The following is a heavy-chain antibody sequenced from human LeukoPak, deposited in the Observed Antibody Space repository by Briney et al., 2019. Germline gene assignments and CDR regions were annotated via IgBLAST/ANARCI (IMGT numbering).Heavy chain of an antibody. CDR3: ARQTGSGLFILP. CDR2: IYYSGNT. Sequence: PSETLSLTCTVSGGSISTYYWSWIRQPPGKGLEWIGSIYYSGNTYYNASLKSQVSISIDTSKNQFSLRLTSVTAADTAVYYCARQTGSGLFILPGGQGTLVTVSS. V-gene: IGHV4-59*04. CDR1: GGSISTYY. D-gene: IGHD3/OR15-3a*01. J-gene: IGHJ4*02.